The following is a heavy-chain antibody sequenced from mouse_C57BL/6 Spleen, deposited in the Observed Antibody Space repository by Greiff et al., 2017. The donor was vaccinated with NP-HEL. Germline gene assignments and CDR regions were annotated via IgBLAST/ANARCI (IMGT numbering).Heavy chain of an antibody. CDR1: GYTFTDYN. D-gene: IGHD1-1*02. J-gene: IGHJ4*01. V-gene: IGHV1-18*01. CDR2: INPNNGGT. CDR3: AIKDYVPYAMDY. Sequence: EVQLQQSGPELVKPGASVKIPCKASGYTFTDYNMDWVKQSHGKSLEWIGDINPNNGGTIYNQKFKGKATLTVDKSSSTAYMELRSLTSEDTAVYYFAIKDYVPYAMDYWGQGTSVTVSS.